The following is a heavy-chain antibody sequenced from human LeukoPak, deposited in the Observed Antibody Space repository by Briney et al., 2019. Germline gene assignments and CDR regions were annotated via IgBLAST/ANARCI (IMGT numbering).Heavy chain of an antibody. J-gene: IGHJ4*02. D-gene: IGHD4-23*01. Sequence: GGSLRLXCAASGFTCNNFGMHWVRRAPGKGLEWVSFIGYEGVHKYYADSVKGRFTISKDNSKATLYLQMNSLRPEDTAVYYCAKDLHGGYSSDYWGQGTLVTVFS. CDR1: GFTCNNFG. V-gene: IGHV3-30*02. CDR3: AKDLHGGYSSDY. CDR2: IGYEGVHK.